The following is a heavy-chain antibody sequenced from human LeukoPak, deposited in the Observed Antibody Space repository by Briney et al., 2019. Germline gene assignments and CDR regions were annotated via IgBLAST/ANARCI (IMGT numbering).Heavy chain of an antibody. V-gene: IGHV3-23*01. J-gene: IGHJ5*02. CDR1: GFTFSSYA. CDR2: ISGSGGST. D-gene: IGHD1-1*01. CDR3: AKDGRINTQGTGWFDP. Sequence: PGGSLRLSCAASGFTFSSYAMSWVRQAPGKGLEWVSAISGSGGSTYYADSVKGRFTISRDNSKNTLYLQMNSLRAEDTAVYYCAKDGRINTQGTGWFDPWGQGTLVTVSS.